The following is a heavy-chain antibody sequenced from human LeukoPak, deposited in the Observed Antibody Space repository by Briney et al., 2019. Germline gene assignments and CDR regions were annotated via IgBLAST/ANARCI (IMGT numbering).Heavy chain of an antibody. CDR3: ARDTSGFDY. V-gene: IGHV3-33*08. D-gene: IGHD3-10*01. Sequence: GGSLRLSCVGSGFTFSNYWMHWVRQAPGKGLEWVAVIWHDGSNKYYADSVKGRFTISRDNSKNTLYLQMNSLRAEDAAVYYCARDTSGFDYWGQGTLVTVSS. CDR2: IWHDGSNK. CDR1: GFTFSNYW. J-gene: IGHJ4*02.